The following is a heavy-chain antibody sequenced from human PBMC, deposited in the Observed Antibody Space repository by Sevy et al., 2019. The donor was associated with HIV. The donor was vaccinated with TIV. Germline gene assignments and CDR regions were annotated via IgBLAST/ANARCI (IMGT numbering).Heavy chain of an antibody. CDR2: ISGSSGST. D-gene: IGHD3-10*01. Sequence: GGSLRLSCAASGFAFSSYAMSWVRQAPGKGLEWVSGISGSSGSTYYADSVKGRFTISRDNSKNTLYLQMNSLRAEDTAVYYCAREDVILWFGELNYYYGMDVWGQGTTVTVSS. J-gene: IGHJ6*02. CDR3: AREDVILWFGELNYYYGMDV. CDR1: GFAFSSYA. V-gene: IGHV3-23*01.